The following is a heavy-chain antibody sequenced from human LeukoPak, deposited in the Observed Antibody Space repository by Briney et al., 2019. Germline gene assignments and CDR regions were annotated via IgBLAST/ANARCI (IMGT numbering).Heavy chain of an antibody. V-gene: IGHV4-61*01. CDR2: IYYSGST. CDR3: ARLSVDTAMVIDY. J-gene: IGHJ4*02. CDR1: GASLRSSNSY. D-gene: IGHD5-18*01. Sequence: SETLSLTCTVSGASLRSSNSYWSWIRQPPGKGLEWIGYIYYSGSTNYNPSLKSRVTISVDTSKNQFSLKLSSVTAADTAVYYCARLSVDTAMVIDYWGQGTLVTVSS.